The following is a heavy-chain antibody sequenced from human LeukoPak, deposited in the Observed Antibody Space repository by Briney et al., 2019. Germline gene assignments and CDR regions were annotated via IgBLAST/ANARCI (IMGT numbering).Heavy chain of an antibody. CDR1: GYTFTSYH. CDR2: INPSGGTT. CDR3: AIYEVDY. V-gene: IGHV1-46*01. Sequence: ASVKVSCKASGYTFTSYHMHWVRQAPGQGLEWMGIINPSGGTTNYAQKFRGRVTMTRDMSTSTVYMELSSLRSEDTAVYYCAIYEVDYWGQGTLVTVSS. J-gene: IGHJ4*02. D-gene: IGHD3-3*01.